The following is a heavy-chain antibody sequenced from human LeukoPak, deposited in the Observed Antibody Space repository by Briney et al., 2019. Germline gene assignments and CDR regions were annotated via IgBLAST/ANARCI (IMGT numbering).Heavy chain of an antibody. J-gene: IGHJ6*03. D-gene: IGHD2-8*01. CDR2: ISSSGSTI. Sequence: GGSLRLSCAASGFTFSSYEMNWVRQAPGKGLEWVSYISSSGSTIYYADSVKGRFTISRDNVKNSLYLQMNSLRAEDTALYYCARAPGVRYYYYMDVWGKGTTVTVSS. CDR1: GFTFSSYE. CDR3: ARAPGVRYYYYMDV. V-gene: IGHV3-48*03.